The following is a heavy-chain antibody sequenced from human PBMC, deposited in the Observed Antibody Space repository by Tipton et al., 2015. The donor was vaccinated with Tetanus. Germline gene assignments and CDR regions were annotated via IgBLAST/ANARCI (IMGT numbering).Heavy chain of an antibody. D-gene: IGHD3-10*01. CDR1: GGSISTYY. V-gene: IGHV4-59*12. J-gene: IGHJ4*02. Sequence: GLVKPSETLSLTCTVSGGSISTYYWSWIRQPPGKGLEWIGYIFYSGNTNYNPSLKSRVTMSLDTSKNQFSLKLNSVTAADTAVYYCARGVWFGPGPRYYFDYWGQGTLVTVSS. CDR3: ARGVWFGPGPRYYFDY. CDR2: IFYSGNT.